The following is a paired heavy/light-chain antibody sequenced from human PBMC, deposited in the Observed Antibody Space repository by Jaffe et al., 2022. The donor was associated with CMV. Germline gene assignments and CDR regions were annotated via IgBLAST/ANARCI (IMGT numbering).Heavy chain of an antibody. V-gene: IGHV1-18*01. CDR1: GYTFTSYG. CDR2: ISAYNGNT. Sequence: QVQLVQSGAEVKKPGASVKVSCKASGYTFTSYGISWVRQAPGQGLEWMGWISAYNGNTNYAQKLQGRVTMTTDTSTSTAYMELRSLRSDDTAVYYCARGPQAFWSGYSLPVYFDYWGQGTLVTVSS. CDR3: ARGPQAFWSGYSLPVYFDY. J-gene: IGHJ4*02. D-gene: IGHD3-3*01.
Light chain of an antibody. J-gene: IGKJ2*02. CDR2: GAS. V-gene: IGKV3-15*01. CDR3: QQYNNWPPWT. CDR1: QSVSSN. Sequence: EIVMTQSPATLSVSPGERATLSCRASQSVSSNLAWYQQKPGQAPRLLIYGASTRATGIPARFSGSGSGTEFTLTISSLQSEDFAVYYCQQYNNWPPWTFGQGTKLEIK.